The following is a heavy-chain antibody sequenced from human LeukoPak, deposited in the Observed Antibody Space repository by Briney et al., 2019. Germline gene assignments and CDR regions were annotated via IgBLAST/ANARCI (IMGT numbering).Heavy chain of an antibody. CDR3: ATVPSDYYDSSGYYSPLDY. CDR2: ISSSGSTI. D-gene: IGHD3-22*01. CDR1: GFTFSSYE. Sequence: GGSLRLSCAASGFTFSSYEMNWVRQAPGKGLEWVSYISSSGSTIYYADSVKGRFTISRDNAKNSLYLQMNSLRAEDTAVYYCATVPSDYYDSSGYYSPLDYWGQGTLVTVSS. J-gene: IGHJ4*02. V-gene: IGHV3-48*03.